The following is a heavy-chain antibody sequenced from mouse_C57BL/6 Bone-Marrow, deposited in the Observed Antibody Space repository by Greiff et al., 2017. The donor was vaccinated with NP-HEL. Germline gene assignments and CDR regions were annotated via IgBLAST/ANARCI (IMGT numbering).Heavy chain of an antibody. J-gene: IGHJ3*01. V-gene: IGHV5-16*01. CDR1: GFTFSDYY. CDR2: INYDGSST. Sequence: EVQLVESEGGLVQPGSSMKLSCTASGFTFSDYYMAWVRQVPEKGLEWVANINYDGSSTYYLDSLKSRFIISRDNAKNILYLQMSSLKSEDTATYYCASLYYGSSYRAYWGQGTLVTVSA. CDR3: ASLYYGSSYRAY. D-gene: IGHD1-1*01.